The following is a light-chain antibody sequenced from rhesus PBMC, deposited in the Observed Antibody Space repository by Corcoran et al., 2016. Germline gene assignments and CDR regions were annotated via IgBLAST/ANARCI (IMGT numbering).Light chain of an antibody. V-gene: IGLV2S7*01. Sequence: QSAPTQPPSVSGSPGQSVTISCTGTNSDIGTFNYVSWYQHHPDKAPRVLIYGASNRPSGGSDRFSGSKIGKTAALTISGLQPADDGDYYCCSYTSTNTFIFGTWTRLSVL. CDR3: CSYTSTNTFI. CDR1: NSDIGTFNY. J-gene: IGLJ1*01. CDR2: GAS.